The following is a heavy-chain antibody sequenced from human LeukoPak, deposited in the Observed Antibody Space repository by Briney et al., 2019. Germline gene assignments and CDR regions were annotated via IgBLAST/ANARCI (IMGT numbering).Heavy chain of an antibody. J-gene: IGHJ5*02. CDR2: IYYSGST. V-gene: IGHV4-59*01. CDR3: VCCNHDYGDYLYGWFDP. D-gene: IGHD4-17*01. Sequence: NPSETLSLTCTVDGGSISSYYWSWIRQPPGKGREWIGYIYYSGSTNYNPSLKSRVTISLDTSQNQFSLKLSSVTAADTAVYYCVCCNHDYGDYLYGWFDPWGQGTLVTVSS. CDR1: GGSISSYY.